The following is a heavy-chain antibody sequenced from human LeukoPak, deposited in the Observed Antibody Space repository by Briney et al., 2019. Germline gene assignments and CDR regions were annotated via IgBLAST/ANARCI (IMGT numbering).Heavy chain of an antibody. J-gene: IGHJ3*02. Sequence: PSETLSLTCTVSGGSISSYYWSWIRQPPGKGLEWIGYIYYSGSTNYNPSLKSRVTISVDTSKNQFSLKLSSVTAADTAVYYCARQDPYSGRGVAFDIWGQGTMVTVSS. CDR3: ARQDPYSGRGVAFDI. V-gene: IGHV4-59*01. D-gene: IGHD1-26*01. CDR2: IYYSGST. CDR1: GGSISSYY.